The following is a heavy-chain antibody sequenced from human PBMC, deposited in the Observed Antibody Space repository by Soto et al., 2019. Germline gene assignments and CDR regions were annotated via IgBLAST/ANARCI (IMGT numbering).Heavy chain of an antibody. CDR3: VRIQGVPPRFDY. Sequence: SETLSLTCTVSGGSISSYYWSWIRQPPGKGLEWIGYIYYSGSTNYNPSLKSRVTISVDTSKNQFSLKLSSVTAADTATYYCVRIQGVPPRFDYWGQGTLVTVSS. CDR1: GGSISSYY. V-gene: IGHV4-59*08. J-gene: IGHJ4*02. D-gene: IGHD5-18*01. CDR2: IYYSGST.